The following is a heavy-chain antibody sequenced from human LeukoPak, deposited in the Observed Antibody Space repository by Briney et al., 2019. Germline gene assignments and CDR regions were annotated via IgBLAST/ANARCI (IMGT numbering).Heavy chain of an antibody. D-gene: IGHD3-3*01. CDR1: GFTFSDYY. CDR2: ISDSAITV. V-gene: IGHV3-11*01. CDR3: ARTYYDFSYAMDV. J-gene: IGHJ6*02. Sequence: PGGSLRLSCAASGFTFSDYYMSWIRQAPGKGLEWVSYISDSAITVYYADSVKGRFIISRDNARNSLSLQMNSLTAEDTAVYYCARTYYDFSYAMDVWGQGTTVTVSS.